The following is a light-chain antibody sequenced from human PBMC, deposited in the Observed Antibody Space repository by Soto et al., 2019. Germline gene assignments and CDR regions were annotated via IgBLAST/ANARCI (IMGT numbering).Light chain of an antibody. Sequence: QSVLSQSASLSVSTGLSVAIFCTGVRTDVDGYDYVSWYQQHPGQAPQLMIYDVSNRPSGVPDRFSGSKSGNTASLTISGLQAEDEADYYCTSYTSSTPFYVFGTGTKVTVL. V-gene: IGLV2-14*03. J-gene: IGLJ1*01. CDR2: DVS. CDR1: RTDVDGYDY. CDR3: TSYTSSTPFYV.